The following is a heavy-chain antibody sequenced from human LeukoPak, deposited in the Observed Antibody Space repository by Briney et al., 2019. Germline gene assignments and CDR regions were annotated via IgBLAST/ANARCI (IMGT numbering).Heavy chain of an antibody. Sequence: SETLSLTCTVSGGSISTYYWTWIRQPPGKGLEWIGNVYYSGTTNYNPSLKSRLTISVDTSKNQFSLKLSSVTAADTAVYYCARWELGTAYWGQGTLVTVSS. J-gene: IGHJ4*02. D-gene: IGHD7-27*01. CDR3: ARWELGTAY. CDR2: VYYSGTT. V-gene: IGHV4-59*08. CDR1: GGSISTYY.